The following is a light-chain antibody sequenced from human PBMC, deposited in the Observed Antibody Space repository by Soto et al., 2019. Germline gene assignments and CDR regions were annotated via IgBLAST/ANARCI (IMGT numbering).Light chain of an antibody. J-gene: IGKJ5*01. CDR2: DAS. Sequence: DIPMTQSPSSVHHSVGARVTITCRASQSVNKWLAWFQQKPGKVPKLLIFDASTLQTGVPSRFGGSGSGTEFTLTIRGLQPEDFAIYYCLQHKSYPITIGQGTRLEIK. V-gene: IGKV1-5*01. CDR3: LQHKSYPIT. CDR1: QSVNKW.